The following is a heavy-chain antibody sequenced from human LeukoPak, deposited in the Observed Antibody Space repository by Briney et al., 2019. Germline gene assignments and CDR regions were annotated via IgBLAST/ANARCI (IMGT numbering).Heavy chain of an antibody. CDR2: TYYRSKLYN. Sequence: SQTLSLTCAISGDSVSSNSAAWNWIRQSPSRGLEWLGRTYYRSKLYNDYAVSVKSRITINPDTSQNQFSLQLNSVTPEDTAVYYCAREDRDSSGWRSDYWGQGTLVTVSS. CDR3: AREDRDSSGWRSDY. D-gene: IGHD6-19*01. CDR1: GDSVSSNSAA. J-gene: IGHJ4*02. V-gene: IGHV6-1*01.